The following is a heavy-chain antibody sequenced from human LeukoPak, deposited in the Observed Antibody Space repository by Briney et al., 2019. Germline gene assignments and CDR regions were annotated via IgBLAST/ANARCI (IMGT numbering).Heavy chain of an antibody. V-gene: IGHV1-46*01. Sequence: ASVKVSCKASGYTFTTYYIHWVRQAPGQGLEWMGLINPTGGSTTYAQKFQGRVTMTRDTSTSTVYMELSSLRSEDTAVYYCARTRLTGYYMGVDYWGQGTLVTVSS. CDR3: ARTRLTGYYMGVDY. CDR2: INPTGGST. CDR1: GYTFTTYY. D-gene: IGHD3-9*01. J-gene: IGHJ4*02.